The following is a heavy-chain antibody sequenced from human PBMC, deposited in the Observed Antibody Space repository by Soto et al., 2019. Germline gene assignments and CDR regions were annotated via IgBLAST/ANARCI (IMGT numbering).Heavy chain of an antibody. D-gene: IGHD6-19*01. Sequence: QVQLVESGGGVVQPGRSLRLSCAASGFTFSNSAMHWARQAPGKGLEWVAVISYDGNNKYYADSVKGRFTIARDKSMNTLYLQMNSLSPEDAAVYYCARDRVVAGIGEIDYWGQGTLVTVSS. CDR1: GFTFSNSA. CDR3: ARDRVVAGIGEIDY. CDR2: ISYDGNNK. V-gene: IGHV3-30-3*01. J-gene: IGHJ4*02.